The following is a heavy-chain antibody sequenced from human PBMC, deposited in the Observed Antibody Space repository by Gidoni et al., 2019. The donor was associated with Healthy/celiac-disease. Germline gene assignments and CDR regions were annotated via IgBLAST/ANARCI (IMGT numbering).Heavy chain of an antibody. Sequence: AASGFTFSNAWMSWVRQAPGKGLEWVGRIKSNTDGGTTDYAAPVKGRFTISRDDSKNTLYLQMNSLKTEDTAVYYCTTEYYDFWSGYPLDYWGQGTLVTVSS. CDR2: IKSNTDGGTT. J-gene: IGHJ4*02. V-gene: IGHV3-15*01. D-gene: IGHD3-3*01. CDR1: GFTFSNAW. CDR3: TTEYYDFWSGYPLDY.